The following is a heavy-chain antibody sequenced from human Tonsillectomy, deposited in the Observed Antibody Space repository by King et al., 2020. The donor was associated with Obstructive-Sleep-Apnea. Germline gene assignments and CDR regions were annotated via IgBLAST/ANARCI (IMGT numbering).Heavy chain of an antibody. CDR1: GSSTTSSSYY. Sequence: QLQESGPGLVKPSETLSLTCTVAGSSTTSSSYYWGWIRQPPGKGLEWIGSVYYTGNTYYNPSLKTRVTISIDTSKSQFSLELNSVTAADTATYSCARRYSGSYPFAYWGQGTLVTVSS. CDR2: VYYTGNT. D-gene: IGHD1-26*01. CDR3: ARRYSGSYPFAY. V-gene: IGHV4-39*01. J-gene: IGHJ4*02.